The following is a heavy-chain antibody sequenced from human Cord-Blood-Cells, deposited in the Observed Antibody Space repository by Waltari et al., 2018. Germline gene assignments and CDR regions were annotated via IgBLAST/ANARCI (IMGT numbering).Heavy chain of an antibody. J-gene: IGHJ4*02. CDR3: APRSSGWYFDY. CDR2: ISGSGGST. CDR1: GFTFRSYA. D-gene: IGHD6-19*01. V-gene: IGHV3-23*01. Sequence: EVQLLESGGGLVQPGGSLRLSCTAYGFTFRSYAISWVRQAPGKGLEWVSAISGSGGSTYYADSVKGRFTISRDNSKNTLYLQMNSLRAEDTAVYYCAPRSSGWYFDYWGQGTLVTVSS.